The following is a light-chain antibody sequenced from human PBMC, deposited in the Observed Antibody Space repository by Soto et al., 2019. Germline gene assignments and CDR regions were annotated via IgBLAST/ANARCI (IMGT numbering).Light chain of an antibody. CDR3: TSWTTSTTMI. J-gene: IGLJ2*01. CDR1: SRYIGAYNF. Sequence: QSVLTHPPSLSGTPGESTTISCTGTSRYIGAYNFVSWYQQHPGKAPKLMLYDVNIRPSGVSNRFSGSKSGNTASLTISGLQAEDEADYYCTSWTTSTTMIFGGGTKVTVL. V-gene: IGLV2-14*03. CDR2: DVN.